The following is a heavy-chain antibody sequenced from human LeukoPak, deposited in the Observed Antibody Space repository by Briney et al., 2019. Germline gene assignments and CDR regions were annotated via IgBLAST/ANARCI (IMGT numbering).Heavy chain of an antibody. V-gene: IGHV3-23*01. J-gene: IGHJ4*02. D-gene: IGHD3-10*01. CDR2: IIGSAVNT. Sequence: AGGSLRLSCAASGFTFSNAWMSWVRQAPGKGLEWVSTIIGSAVNTYYADSVKGRFTISRDDSKNMVYLQMNSLRAEDTAVYSCAKYTSGTSYRGLDQWGQGTLVTVSS. CDR1: GFTFSNAW. CDR3: AKYTSGTSYRGLDQ.